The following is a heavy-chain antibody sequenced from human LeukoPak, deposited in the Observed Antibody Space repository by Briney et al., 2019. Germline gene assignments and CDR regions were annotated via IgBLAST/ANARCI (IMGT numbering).Heavy chain of an antibody. D-gene: IGHD3-10*01. V-gene: IGHV4-59*01. CDR3: ARDDYRGVTNFDP. J-gene: IGHJ5*02. Sequence: PSETLCLTCTVSGGSISPYFWSWMRQTPGKGLEWIGYISYTGSTNYNPGLKSRVTISVDTSKNQFSLQLTSVTAADTAVYYCARDDYRGVTNFDPWGQGTLVTVSS. CDR1: GGSISPYF. CDR2: ISYTGST.